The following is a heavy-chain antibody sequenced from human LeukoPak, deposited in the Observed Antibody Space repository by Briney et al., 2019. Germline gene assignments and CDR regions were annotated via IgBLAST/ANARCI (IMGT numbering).Heavy chain of an antibody. V-gene: IGHV4-31*03. CDR2: IYYSGST. J-gene: IGHJ5*02. CDR3: ARDVRQTGIAAAGTNWFDP. CDR1: GGSISSGGYY. Sequence: PSETLSLTCTVSGGSISSGGYYWSWIRQHPEKGLEWIGYIYYSGSTYYNPSLKSRVTISVDTSKNQFSLKLSSVTAADTAVYYCARDVRQTGIAAAGTNWFDPWGQGTLVTVSS. D-gene: IGHD6-13*01.